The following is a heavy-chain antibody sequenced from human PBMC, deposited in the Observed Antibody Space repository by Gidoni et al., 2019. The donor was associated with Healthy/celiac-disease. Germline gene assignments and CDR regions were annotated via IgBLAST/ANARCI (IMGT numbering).Heavy chain of an antibody. V-gene: IGHV1-69*01. CDR2: ISPICGTA. D-gene: IGHD2-15*01. J-gene: IGHJ1*01. CDR3: ASPGYCSGGSCYPEYFQH. CDR1: GGTFSSYA. Sequence: QVQLVQSGAEVTKPGSSVKVSCKASGGTFSSYAISWVRQAPGQGLEWMGGISPICGTANYAQKFQGRVTITADESTSTAYMELSSLRSEDTAVYYCASPGYCSGGSCYPEYFQHWGQGTLVTVSS.